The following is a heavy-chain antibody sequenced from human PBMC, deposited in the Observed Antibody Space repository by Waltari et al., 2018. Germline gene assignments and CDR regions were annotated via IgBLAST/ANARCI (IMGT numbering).Heavy chain of an antibody. Sequence: QVQLQESGPGLVKPSQTLSLTCTVSGGSISSGDYYWSWIRQPPGKGLEWLGYIYYSGGTYYNRSLKSRVTISGDTSKNQSSLKLSSVTAADTAVDYCARDQWLVRGLGGYFDYWGQGTLVTVSS. V-gene: IGHV4-30-4*08. J-gene: IGHJ4*02. D-gene: IGHD6-19*01. CDR1: GGSISSGDYY. CDR3: ARDQWLVRGLGGYFDY. CDR2: IYYSGGT.